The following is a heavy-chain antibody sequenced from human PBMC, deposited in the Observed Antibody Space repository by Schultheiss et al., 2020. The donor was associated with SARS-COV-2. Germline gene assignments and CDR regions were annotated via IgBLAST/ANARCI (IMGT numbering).Heavy chain of an antibody. CDR1: GGSVSSGSYF. V-gene: IGHV4-61*01. CDR3: ARHDYGNYGAFDI. CDR2: IYYTGST. J-gene: IGHJ3*02. D-gene: IGHD4/OR15-4a*01. Sequence: SETLSLTCTVSGGSVSSGSYFWSWIRQPPGKGLEWIGYIYYTGSTNYNPSLKSRVTISADTSKNQFSLKLSSVAAADTAMYYCARHDYGNYGAFDIWGRGRVVTVSS.